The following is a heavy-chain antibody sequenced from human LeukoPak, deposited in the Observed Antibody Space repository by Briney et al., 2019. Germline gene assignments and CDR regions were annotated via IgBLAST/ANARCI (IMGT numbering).Heavy chain of an antibody. CDR2: ISGTGVGT. CDR1: GFTFRNSA. Sequence: GGSLRLSCAASGFTFRNSAMSWVRQAPGKGLEWVSTISGTGVGTFYADSVKGRLTIFRDNPKNTLYLQMNSLRAEDTAVYYCAKNNWNDMPFVDYWGQGTLATVSS. J-gene: IGHJ4*02. CDR3: AKNNWNDMPFVDY. V-gene: IGHV3-23*01. D-gene: IGHD1-20*01.